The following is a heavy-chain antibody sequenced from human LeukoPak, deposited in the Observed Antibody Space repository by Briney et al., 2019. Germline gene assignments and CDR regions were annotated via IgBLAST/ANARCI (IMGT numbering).Heavy chain of an antibody. J-gene: IGHJ4*02. Sequence: PGRSLRLSCAASGFTFSSYAMHWVRQAPGKGLEWVAVISYDGSNKYYADSVKGRFTISRDNSKNTLYLQVNSLRAGDTAVYYCARPYDGYDLVPFDYWGQGTLVTVSS. CDR3: ARPYDGYDLVPFDY. CDR1: GFTFSSYA. D-gene: IGHD5-12*01. V-gene: IGHV3-30-3*01. CDR2: ISYDGSNK.